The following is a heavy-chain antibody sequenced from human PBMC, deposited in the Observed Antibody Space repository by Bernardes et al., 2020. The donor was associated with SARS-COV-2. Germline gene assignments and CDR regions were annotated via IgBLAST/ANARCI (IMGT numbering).Heavy chain of an antibody. D-gene: IGHD2-2*01. Sequence: SETLPLTYTVSGGSISSSSYYWGWIRQPPGKGLEWIGSIYYSGSTYYNPSLKSRVTISVDTSKNQFSLKLSSVTAADTAVYYCARQLRMGAIVVVPAADFDYWGQGTL. J-gene: IGHJ4*02. CDR1: GGSISSSSYY. CDR3: ARQLRMGAIVVVPAADFDY. CDR2: IYYSGST. V-gene: IGHV4-39*01.